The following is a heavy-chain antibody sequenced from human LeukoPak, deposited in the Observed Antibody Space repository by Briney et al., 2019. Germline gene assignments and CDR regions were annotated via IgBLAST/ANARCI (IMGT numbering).Heavy chain of an antibody. CDR3: ARARDYYGSGSYYNFDY. D-gene: IGHD3-10*01. Sequence: SETLSLTCTVSGGSISSYYWSWIRQPPGKGLEWIGYIYYSGSTNYNPSLKSRVTISVDTSKNQFSLKLSSVTAADTAVYYCARARDYYGSGSYYNFDYWGQGTLVTVSS. CDR1: GGSISSYY. J-gene: IGHJ4*02. CDR2: IYYSGST. V-gene: IGHV4-59*01.